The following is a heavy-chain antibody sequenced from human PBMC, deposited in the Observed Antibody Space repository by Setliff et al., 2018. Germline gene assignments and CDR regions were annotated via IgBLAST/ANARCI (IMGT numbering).Heavy chain of an antibody. Sequence: SETLSLTCTVSGGSISSGSYYWSWIRQPAGKGLEWIGRIYTSGSTNYNPSLKSRVTISVDTSKNQFSLKLSSVTAADTAVYYCARAAVDYDFWSGYYGLDYYYMDVWGKGTTVTVSS. J-gene: IGHJ6*03. CDR3: ARAAVDYDFWSGYYGLDYYYMDV. CDR2: IYTSGST. CDR1: GGSISSGSYY. V-gene: IGHV4-61*02. D-gene: IGHD3-3*01.